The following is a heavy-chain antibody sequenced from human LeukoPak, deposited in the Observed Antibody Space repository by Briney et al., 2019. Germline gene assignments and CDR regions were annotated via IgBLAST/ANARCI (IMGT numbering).Heavy chain of an antibody. CDR1: GDSISSSSYY. D-gene: IGHD6-13*01. CDR2: IYYSGST. CDR3: ARHVWQQLIRSNWFDP. J-gene: IGHJ5*02. Sequence: SETLSLTCTVSGDSISSSSYYWGWIRQPPGKGLEWIGSIYYSGSTYYSPSLKSRVTISVDTSKNQFSLKLNSVTAADTAVYFCARHVWQQLIRSNWFDPWGQRTLVTVSS. V-gene: IGHV4-39*01.